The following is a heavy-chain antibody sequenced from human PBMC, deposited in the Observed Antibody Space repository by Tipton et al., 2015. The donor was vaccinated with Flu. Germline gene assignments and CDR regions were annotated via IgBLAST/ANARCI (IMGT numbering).Heavy chain of an antibody. D-gene: IGHD3-16*01. J-gene: IGHJ4*02. CDR1: GYTFTSYY. CDR2: INPSGGST. Sequence: QLVQSGAEVKKPGASVKVSCKASGYTFTSYYMHWVRQAPGQGHEWMGIINPSGGSTSYAKKFQGRVTMTRDTSTSTVYMELSSLRSEDTAVYYGARGNVLGGYYFDYWGQGTLVTVSS. V-gene: IGHV1-46*01. CDR3: ARGNVLGGYYFDY.